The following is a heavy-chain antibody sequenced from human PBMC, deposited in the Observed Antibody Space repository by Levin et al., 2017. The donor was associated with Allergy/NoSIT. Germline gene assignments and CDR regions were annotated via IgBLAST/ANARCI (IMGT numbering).Heavy chain of an antibody. Sequence: GGSLRLSCAASGFTLRPFALTWVRQAPGKGLEWVSILSPTGNTYYADSAKGRFTISTDNSDNTLHLQLNSLRADDTAIYFCSRYCITSACTGYFLGMDVWGQGTAVTVSS. V-gene: IGHV3-23*01. CDR1: GFTLRPFA. CDR3: SRYCITSACTGYFLGMDV. CDR2: LSPTGNT. D-gene: IGHD2-8*01. J-gene: IGHJ6*02.